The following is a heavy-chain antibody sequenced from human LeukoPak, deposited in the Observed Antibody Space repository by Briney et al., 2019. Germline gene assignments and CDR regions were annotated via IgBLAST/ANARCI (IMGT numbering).Heavy chain of an antibody. CDR1: GGSFSGYY. D-gene: IGHD1-26*01. CDR2: INHSAST. CDR3: ARGGVGATTMPDWYFDL. Sequence: SETLSLTCAIYGGSFSGYYWSWIRQPPGKGLEWIGEINHSASTNYNPSLKSRVTISVDTSKNQFSLKLSSVTAAVTAVYYCARGGVGATTMPDWYFDLWGRGTLVTVSS. V-gene: IGHV4-34*01. J-gene: IGHJ2*01.